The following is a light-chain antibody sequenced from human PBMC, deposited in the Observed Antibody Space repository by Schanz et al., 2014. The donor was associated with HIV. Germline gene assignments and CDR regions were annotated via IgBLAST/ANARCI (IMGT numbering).Light chain of an antibody. CDR2: STN. CDR1: SDSVSLSNY. Sequence: QTVVTQETSLSVSPGGTVTLTCGLSSDSVSLSNYPSWYQQTPGQSPRTLIYSTNTRSSGVPDRFSGSILGDKAALTITGAQPEDESDYYCMVYVGSGSVVFGGGTQRTVL. V-gene: IGLV8-61*01. J-gene: IGLJ2*01. CDR3: MVYVGSGSVV.